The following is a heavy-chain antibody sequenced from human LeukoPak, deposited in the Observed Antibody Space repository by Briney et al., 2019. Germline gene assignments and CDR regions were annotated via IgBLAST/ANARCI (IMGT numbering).Heavy chain of an antibody. CDR3: ASPRITMARSFDY. CDR1: GGSFSGYY. Sequence: SETLSLTCAVYGGSFSGYYWSWIRQPPGKGLEWIGEINHSGSTNYNPSLKSRVTISVDTSKNQFSLKLSSVTAADTAVYYCASPRITMARSFDYWGQGTLVTVSS. CDR2: INHSGST. J-gene: IGHJ4*02. V-gene: IGHV4-34*01. D-gene: IGHD3-10*01.